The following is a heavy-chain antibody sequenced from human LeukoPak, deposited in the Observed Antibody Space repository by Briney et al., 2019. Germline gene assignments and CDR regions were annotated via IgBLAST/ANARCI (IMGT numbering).Heavy chain of an antibody. V-gene: IGHV3-30-3*01. J-gene: IGHJ4*02. Sequence: GGSLRLSCAASGFTVSSNYMSWVRQAPGKGLEWVAVISYDGSNKYFADSVKGRFTISRDNSKNTLYLQMNSLRAEDTAVYYCARSYSPEAYWGQGTLVTVSS. CDR3: ARSYSPEAY. CDR2: ISYDGSNK. D-gene: IGHD4-4*01. CDR1: GFTVSSNY.